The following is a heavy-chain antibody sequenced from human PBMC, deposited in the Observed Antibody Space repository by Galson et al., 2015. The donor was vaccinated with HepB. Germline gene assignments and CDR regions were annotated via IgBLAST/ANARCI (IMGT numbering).Heavy chain of an antibody. Sequence: PALVKPTQTLTLTCTFSGFSLSSTGVGVGWIRQPPGKALVWLAVIYWDDDDRYSPSLQSRLKITKDTSKNQVVLTMTNMDPVDTATYYCAHVMITFGGVIGPDAFDIWGQGTMVTVSS. CDR2: IYWDDDD. D-gene: IGHD3-16*02. CDR1: GFSLSSTGVG. V-gene: IGHV2-5*02. CDR3: AHVMITFGGVIGPDAFDI. J-gene: IGHJ3*02.